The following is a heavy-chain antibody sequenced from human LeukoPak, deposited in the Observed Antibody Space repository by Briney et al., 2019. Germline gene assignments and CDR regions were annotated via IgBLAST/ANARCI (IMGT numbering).Heavy chain of an antibody. CDR3: ASEPTAMGIFDY. CDR1: GFTFSRYA. V-gene: IGHV3-30*04. J-gene: IGHJ4*02. CDR2: ISYDGSNK. Sequence: PGRSLRLSCAASGFTFSRYAMHWVRQAPGKGLEWVAVISYDGSNKYYADSVKGRFTISRDNSKNTLYLQMNSLRAEDTAVYYCASEPTAMGIFDYWGQGTLVTVSS. D-gene: IGHD5-18*01.